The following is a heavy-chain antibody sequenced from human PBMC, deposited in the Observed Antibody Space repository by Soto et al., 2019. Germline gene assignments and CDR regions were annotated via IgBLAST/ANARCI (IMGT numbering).Heavy chain of an antibody. V-gene: IGHV4-34*01. J-gene: IGHJ6*02. CDR2: INHSGST. CDR3: EGYYYYYGMDF. Sequence: PSETLSLTCAVYGGSFSGYYWPWIRQPPGTGLEWIGEINHSGSTNYNPSLKSRVTISVDTSKNQFSLKLTSVTAADTAVYYCEGYYYYYGMDFWGRGTTVTVSS. D-gene: IGHD2-2*01. CDR1: GGSFSGYY.